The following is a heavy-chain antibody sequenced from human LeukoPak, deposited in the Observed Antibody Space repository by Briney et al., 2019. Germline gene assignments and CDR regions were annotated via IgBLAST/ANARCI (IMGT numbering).Heavy chain of an antibody. V-gene: IGHV4-61*02. CDR3: ARNLGPDGGYGHWSGFDP. J-gene: IGHJ5*02. CDR1: GGSISSGSYY. Sequence: PSQTLSLTCTVSGGSISSGSYYWSWIRQPAGKGLEWIGRIYTSGSTNYNPSLKSRVTMSVDTSKNQFSLKLSSVTALDTAVYYCARNLGPDGGYGHWSGFDPWGQGTLVTVSS. CDR2: IYTSGST. D-gene: IGHD5-12*01.